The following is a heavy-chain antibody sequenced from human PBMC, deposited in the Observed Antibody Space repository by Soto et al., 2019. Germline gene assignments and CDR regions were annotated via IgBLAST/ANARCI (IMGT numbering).Heavy chain of an antibody. V-gene: IGHV3-30-3*01. CDR3: ARDPKTSGGQHWAFNYFDS. CDR1: GFSFSISP. J-gene: IGHJ4*02. Sequence: HPGGSLRLSCAASGFSFSISPMHWVRQAPGKGPEWVALISYDGTNKFYADSVKGRFTTSRDNSKSTLYLQVDSLRPEDAAVHYCARDPKTSGGQHWAFNYFDSWGQGTLVTVSS. CDR2: ISYDGTNK. D-gene: IGHD7-27*01.